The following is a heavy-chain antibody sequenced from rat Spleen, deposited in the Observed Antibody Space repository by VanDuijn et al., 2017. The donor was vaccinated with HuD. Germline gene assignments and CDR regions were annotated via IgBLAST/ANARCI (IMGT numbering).Heavy chain of an antibody. D-gene: IGHD1-6*01. CDR2: ITNTGGST. CDR1: GFTLSDYN. Sequence: EVQLVESGGGLVQPGRSLKLSCEVSGFTLSDYNMAWVRQAPRKGLEWVASITNTGGSTNYPDSVKGRFTISRDNAKSTLYLQMNSLRSEDTATYYCTRDYFFSLDYWGQGVMVTVSS. V-gene: IGHV5S23*01. J-gene: IGHJ2*01. CDR3: TRDYFFSLDY.